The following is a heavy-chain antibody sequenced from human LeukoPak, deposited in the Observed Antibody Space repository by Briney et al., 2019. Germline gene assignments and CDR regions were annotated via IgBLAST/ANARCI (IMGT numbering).Heavy chain of an antibody. V-gene: IGHV3-30*18. CDR3: AKSEVSDFWSGYSYYFDY. D-gene: IGHD3-3*01. Sequence: GGSLRLSCAASGFTFSSYGMHWVRQAPGKGLEWVAVISYDGSNKYYADSVKGRFTISRENYKKTLYMQMNSLREEETAVYYCAKSEVSDFWSGYSYYFDYWGQGTLVTVSS. CDR2: ISYDGSNK. J-gene: IGHJ4*02. CDR1: GFTFSSYG.